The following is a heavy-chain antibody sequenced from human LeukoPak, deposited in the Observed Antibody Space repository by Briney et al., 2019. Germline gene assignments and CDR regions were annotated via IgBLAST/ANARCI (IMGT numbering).Heavy chain of an antibody. D-gene: IGHD5-24*01. Sequence: SETLSLTCAVSRYSISSGYYWGRIRQPPGKGLEWIGSIYHSGSTYYNPCLKSRVTISVDTSKNQFSLKLSSVTAADTAVYYCARHLVEMATKGWFDPWGQGTLVTVSS. CDR2: IYHSGST. V-gene: IGHV4-38-2*01. J-gene: IGHJ5*02. CDR3: ARHLVEMATKGWFDP. CDR1: RYSISSGYY.